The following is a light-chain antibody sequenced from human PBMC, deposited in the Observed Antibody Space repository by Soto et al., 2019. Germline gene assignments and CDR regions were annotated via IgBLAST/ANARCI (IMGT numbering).Light chain of an antibody. Sequence: DIVMTQSPLSLPVTPGEPASISCRSSQSLLHVNGYNFLDWYLQKPGQSPQLLIHLGSNRASGVPDRFSGRGSGTDVTLKISRVEAEDVGIYYCMQALQTPPYTFGQGTKLEIK. CDR2: LGS. J-gene: IGKJ2*01. CDR3: MQALQTPPYT. V-gene: IGKV2-28*01. CDR1: QSLLHVNGYNF.